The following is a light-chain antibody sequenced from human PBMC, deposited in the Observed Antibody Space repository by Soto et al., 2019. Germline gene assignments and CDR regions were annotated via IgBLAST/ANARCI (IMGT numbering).Light chain of an antibody. CDR2: EVS. CDR3: TSHAGSNNLV. V-gene: IGLV2-8*01. Sequence: QSALAQPPSASGSSGQSVTITCTGTNSDVGTYNYVSWYQHPPSKAPKFLIYEVSRRPCGVPDRFSGSKSGNTASLTVSGLQAEDEAYYYCTSHAGSNNLVFGGGTKLTVL. CDR1: NSDVGTYNY. J-gene: IGLJ3*02.